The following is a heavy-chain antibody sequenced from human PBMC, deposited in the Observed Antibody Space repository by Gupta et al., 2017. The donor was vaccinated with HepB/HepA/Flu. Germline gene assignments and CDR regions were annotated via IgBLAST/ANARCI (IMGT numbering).Heavy chain of an antibody. J-gene: IGHJ6*02. V-gene: IGHV3-33*01. CDR3: ARDGELESHYGLDV. Sequence: QEHLIESGGGVVQPRRSPRLSCAASGFNFGIYGMHWGRQAPGKGVEWVAVIWYDGSNINYADSVKGRFTISRDNSKNTLYLQMNGLRGEDTAVYYCARDGELESHYGLDVWGQGTTVTVS. D-gene: IGHD1-1*01. CDR2: IWYDGSNI. CDR1: GFNFGIYG.